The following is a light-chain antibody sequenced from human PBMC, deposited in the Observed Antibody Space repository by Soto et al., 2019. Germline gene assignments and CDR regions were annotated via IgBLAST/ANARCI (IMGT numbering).Light chain of an antibody. CDR2: DAS. CDR1: QSVSSY. J-gene: IGKJ3*01. CDR3: QKYNSALIFT. V-gene: IGKV3-11*01. Sequence: EIVFPQSPATLSLSPGARATLSCRASQSVSSYLAWYQQKPGQAPRLLIYDASNRATGIPARFSGSGSGTDFTLTISSLQPEDVATYYCQKYNSALIFTFGPGTKVD.